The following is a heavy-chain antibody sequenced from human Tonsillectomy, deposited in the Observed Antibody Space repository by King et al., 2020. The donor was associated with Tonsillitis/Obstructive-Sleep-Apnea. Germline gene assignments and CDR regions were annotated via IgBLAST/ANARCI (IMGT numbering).Heavy chain of an antibody. Sequence: QLVQSGAEVRKPGASVKVSCKVSGYTLTELSIHWVRQAPGKGLEWMGGFDPEDGETVYAQKFQGRVTMTEDTSTDTAYMELSSLRSEDTAVYYCATGPGRMMVQSYYECRDGWGKGSAVT. CDR1: GYTLTELS. CDR2: FDPEDGET. J-gene: IGHJ6*03. V-gene: IGHV1-24*01. D-gene: IGHD4/OR15-4a*01. CDR3: ATGPGRMMVQSYYECRDG.